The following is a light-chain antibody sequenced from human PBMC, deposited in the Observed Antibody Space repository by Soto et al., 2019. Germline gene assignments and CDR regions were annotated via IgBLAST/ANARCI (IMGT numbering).Light chain of an antibody. CDR2: GAS. Sequence: IVLTQSPGTLSLSPGERATLSCRASQSVSSSYLAWYQQKPGQAPRLLIYGASSRATGIPDRFSGSGSGTDFTLTISRLEPEDFAVYYCQQYGSSPPKLTFGGGTKVDIK. V-gene: IGKV3-20*01. J-gene: IGKJ4*01. CDR1: QSVSSSY. CDR3: QQYGSSPPKLT.